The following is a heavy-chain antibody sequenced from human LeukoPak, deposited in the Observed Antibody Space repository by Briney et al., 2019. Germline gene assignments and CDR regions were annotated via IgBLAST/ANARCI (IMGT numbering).Heavy chain of an antibody. CDR1: GFIFKDFY. D-gene: IGHD1-26*01. Sequence: GSLRLSCEAPGFIFKDFYMTWVRQAPGTGLEWVATINQDGSAEYYVDSAKGRFTMSRDNAKNSVFLQMDSLGAEETAVYYCARSVGAGNNYFYYGMDVWGQGTTVTVSS. CDR3: ARSVGAGNNYFYYGMDV. CDR2: INQDGSAE. V-gene: IGHV3-7*01. J-gene: IGHJ6*02.